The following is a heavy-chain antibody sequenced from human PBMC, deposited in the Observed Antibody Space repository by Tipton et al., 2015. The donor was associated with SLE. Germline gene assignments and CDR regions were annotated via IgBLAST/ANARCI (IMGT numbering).Heavy chain of an antibody. CDR2: IKQDGSEE. J-gene: IGHJ5*02. V-gene: IGHV3-7*01. CDR3: ARWSLEGRTEFDP. Sequence: GSLRLSCAASGFTFGRYSMTWLRQPPGKGLECVASIKQDGSEEYCVDSVKGRFTISRDNAKYSLYLQMNSLRVDDTAVYYCARWSLEGRTEFDPWGQGTLVTVSS. CDR1: GFTFGRYS. D-gene: IGHD3-10*01.